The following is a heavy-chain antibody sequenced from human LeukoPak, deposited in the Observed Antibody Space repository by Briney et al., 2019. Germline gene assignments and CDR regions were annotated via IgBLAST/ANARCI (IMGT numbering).Heavy chain of an antibody. D-gene: IGHD3-3*01. Sequence: PGGSLRLSCAASGFTFSNYCMHWVRQIPGKGLVWVSRICPDGTVTNYADSVKGRLTISRDNAKNMVFLQMNSLRADDTAVYYCARGPWSFDYWGQGTLVTVSS. CDR1: GFTFSNYC. CDR3: ARGPWSFDY. CDR2: ICPDGTVT. J-gene: IGHJ4*02. V-gene: IGHV3-74*01.